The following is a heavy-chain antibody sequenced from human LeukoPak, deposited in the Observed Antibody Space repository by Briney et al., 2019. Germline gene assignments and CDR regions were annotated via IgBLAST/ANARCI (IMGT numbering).Heavy chain of an antibody. J-gene: IGHJ4*02. CDR1: GYTFTSYD. D-gene: IGHD2-2*01. CDR2: MSPNSGNT. V-gene: IGHV1-8*01. Sequence: ASVKVSCKASGYTFTSYDINWVRQATGQGLEWMGWMSPNSGNTGYAQKFQGRVTMTRNTSISTAYMELSGLRSEDTAVYYCARRAYCSSTSCYRSHLRGRYYFDYWGQGTLVTVSS. CDR3: ARRAYCSSTSCYRSHLRGRYYFDY.